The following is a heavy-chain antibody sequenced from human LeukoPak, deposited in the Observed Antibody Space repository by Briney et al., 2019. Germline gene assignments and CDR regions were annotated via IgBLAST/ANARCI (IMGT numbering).Heavy chain of an antibody. CDR1: GGSISSYY. Sequence: SETLSLTCTVSGGSISSYYWSWIRQPPGMGLEWIGHIYYSGSTNYNPSLKSRVIISVDTSKNQFSLKLSSVTAADTAVYYCARVPLNCSGGSCYNYGMDVWGQGTTVTVSS. CDR2: IYYSGST. J-gene: IGHJ6*02. CDR3: ARVPLNCSGGSCYNYGMDV. D-gene: IGHD2-15*01. V-gene: IGHV4-59*01.